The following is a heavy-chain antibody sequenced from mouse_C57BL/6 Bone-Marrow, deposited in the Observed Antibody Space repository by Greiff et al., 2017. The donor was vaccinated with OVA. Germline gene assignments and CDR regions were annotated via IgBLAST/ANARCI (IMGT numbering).Heavy chain of an antibody. CDR1: GFTFSSYA. V-gene: IGHV5-4*01. Sequence: EVQLQESGGGLVKPGGSLKLSCAASGFTFSSYAMSWVRQTPEKRLEWVATISDGGSYTYYPDNVKGRFTISRDNAKNNLYLQMSHLKSEDTAMYDCARHPYYYGSSYLDYWGQGTSVTVSS. CDR3: ARHPYYYGSSYLDY. CDR2: ISDGGSYT. D-gene: IGHD1-1*01. J-gene: IGHJ4*01.